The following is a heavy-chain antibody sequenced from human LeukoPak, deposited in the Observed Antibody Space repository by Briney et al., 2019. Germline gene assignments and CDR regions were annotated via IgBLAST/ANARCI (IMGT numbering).Heavy chain of an antibody. Sequence: SETLSLTCTVSGGSISSSSYYWGWIRQPPGKGLEWIGSIYYSGSTYYNPSLKSRVTISVDTSKNQFSLKLSSVTAADTAVYYCASINSSGWVPAAFDIWGQETMVTVSS. V-gene: IGHV4-39*01. CDR2: IYYSGST. J-gene: IGHJ3*02. D-gene: IGHD6-19*01. CDR1: GGSISSSSYY. CDR3: ASINSSGWVPAAFDI.